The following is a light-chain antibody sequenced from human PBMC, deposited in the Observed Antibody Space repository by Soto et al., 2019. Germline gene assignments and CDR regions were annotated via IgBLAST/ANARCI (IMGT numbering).Light chain of an antibody. J-gene: IGLJ1*01. CDR3: SSHTRTTTLDV. CDR1: FDDIGARNY. Sequence: QSALTQPASVSASPGQSITISCSGTFDDIGARNYVSWYQYHPGKPPKRLIYEVTKRPPGISDRFSGSKSGNTASLTISGLQAEDEADYYCSSHTRTTTLDVLGTGTKVTVL. CDR2: EVT. V-gene: IGLV2-14*01.